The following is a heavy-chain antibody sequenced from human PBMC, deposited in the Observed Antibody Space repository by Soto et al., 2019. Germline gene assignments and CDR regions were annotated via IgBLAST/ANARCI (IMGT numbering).Heavy chain of an antibody. CDR1: GFSFSTTGVG. J-gene: IGHJ4*02. CDR2: IYWDDDK. Sequence: QITLKGSGPTLVKPTQTLTLTYTFSGFSFSTTGVGVGWIRQPPGKALEWLALIYWDDDKRYSPSLKSRLTITKDTSKNQVVLTMTNMDPVDTATYYCAHRQAQGIGLAGTFDSWGQGTLVTVSS. CDR3: AHRQAQGIGLAGTFDS. D-gene: IGHD6-19*01. V-gene: IGHV2-5*02.